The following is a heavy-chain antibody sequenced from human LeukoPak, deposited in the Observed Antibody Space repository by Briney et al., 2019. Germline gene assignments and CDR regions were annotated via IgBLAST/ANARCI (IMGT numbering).Heavy chain of an antibody. Sequence: GGSLRLSCGASGFIFGNSAMTWVRQAPGKGLEWVSTISGNGYEAFYADSVKGRFTISRDNSRNVMYGQMNSLRADDTALYYCARGGHFSCFDPWGQGTLVIVSS. CDR3: ARGGHFSCFDP. CDR1: GFIFGNSA. J-gene: IGHJ5*02. V-gene: IGHV3-23*01. D-gene: IGHD3-10*01. CDR2: ISGNGYEA.